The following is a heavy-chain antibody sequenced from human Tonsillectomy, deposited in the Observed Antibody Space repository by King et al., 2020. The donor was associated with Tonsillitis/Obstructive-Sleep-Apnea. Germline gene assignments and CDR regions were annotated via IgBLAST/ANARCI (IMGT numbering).Heavy chain of an antibody. CDR3: AKEDRGWGY. CDR2: LPARSGRT. V-gene: IGHV3-23*04. CDR1: GFIFSSSA. J-gene: IGHJ4*02. Sequence: VQLVESGGGLVQPGGSLRLSCAASGFIFSSSAMVWVRRAPGKGLEWVSTLPARSGRTYYADSVKGRFTVSRDHAKNTVYLQMNSLRADDTAVYYCAKEDRGWGYWGQGTLVTVSS. D-gene: IGHD1-14*01.